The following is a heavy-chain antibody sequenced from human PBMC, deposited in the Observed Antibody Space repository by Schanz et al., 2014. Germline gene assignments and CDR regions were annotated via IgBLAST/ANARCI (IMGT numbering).Heavy chain of an antibody. D-gene: IGHD3-16*01. Sequence: QVQLVQSGAEVKKPGASVKVSCKASGYRFTSYYMNWVRQAPGQGLEWTGRINPNSGGTNYVQKFQGRVTMTRDTSISTAYMELSRLRYDDTAVYYCAKDRVGALYYFDYWGQGTLVTVSS. CDR3: AKDRVGALYYFDY. V-gene: IGHV1-2*06. J-gene: IGHJ4*02. CDR1: GYRFTSYY. CDR2: INPNSGGT.